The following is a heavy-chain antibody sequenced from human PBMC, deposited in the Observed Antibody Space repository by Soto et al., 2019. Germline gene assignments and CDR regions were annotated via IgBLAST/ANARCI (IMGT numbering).Heavy chain of an antibody. J-gene: IGHJ4*02. CDR1: GFTFSSYA. V-gene: IGHV3-23*01. Sequence: EVQLLESGGGLVQPGGSLRLSCAASGFTFSSYAMSWVRQAPGKGLEWVSAISGSGGSTYYADSVKGRFTISRDNSKNRLSLQMNSWRAEDAAFYYCAPRSRGWYFAYGARGTRVTVPP. CDR2: ISGSGGST. D-gene: IGHD6-19*01. CDR3: APRSRGWYFAY.